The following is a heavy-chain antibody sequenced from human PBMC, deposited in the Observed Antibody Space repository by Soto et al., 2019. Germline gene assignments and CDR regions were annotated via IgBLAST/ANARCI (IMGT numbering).Heavy chain of an antibody. CDR3: ARRAASGRHFDH. D-gene: IGHD6-13*01. J-gene: IGHJ4*02. Sequence: VQLLESGGGLVQPGGSLRLSCAASGFTFSSYAMSWVRQAPGKGLEWVSYISSSGNSMYYADSVKGRFTVSRDNAENSLYLQMNSLRAEDTAVYYCARRAASGRHFDHWGQGTLVSVSS. CDR1: GFTFSSYA. V-gene: IGHV3-48*04. CDR2: ISSSGNSM.